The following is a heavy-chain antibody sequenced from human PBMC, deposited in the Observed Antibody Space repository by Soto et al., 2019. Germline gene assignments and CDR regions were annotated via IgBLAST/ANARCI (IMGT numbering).Heavy chain of an antibody. V-gene: IGHV4-39*01. CDR3: ARHPDYCSGGSCYSFFDY. Sequence: QLQLQESGPGLVKPSETLSLTCTVSGGSISSSSYYWGWIRQPPGKGLEWIGSIYYSGSTYYNPSLKSRVTISVDTSKNQFSLKLSSVTAADTAVYYCARHPDYCSGGSCYSFFDYWGQGTLVTVSS. CDR1: GGSISSSSYY. D-gene: IGHD2-15*01. CDR2: IYYSGST. J-gene: IGHJ4*02.